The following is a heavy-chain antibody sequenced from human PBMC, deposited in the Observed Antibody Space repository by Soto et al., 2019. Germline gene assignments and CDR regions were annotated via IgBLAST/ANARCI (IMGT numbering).Heavy chain of an antibody. CDR1: GGSLRNSV. CDR2: VIPILGTA. V-gene: IGHV1-69*01. CDR3: ARLGHPGH. Sequence: QVQLVQSGAEVKKPGSSVKVSCTASGGSLRNSVISWVRQAPAQRLEWMGGVIPILGTANYPQKFQGRVTMAADEATSPAYMDLSSLRPDDTAVYYCARLGHPGHWGPGTLVIVSS. J-gene: IGHJ4*02.